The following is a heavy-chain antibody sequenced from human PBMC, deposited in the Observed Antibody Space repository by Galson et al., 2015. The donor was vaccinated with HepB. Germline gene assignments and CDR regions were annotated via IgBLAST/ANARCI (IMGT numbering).Heavy chain of an antibody. D-gene: IGHD4-23*01. CDR2: ISSSSTYT. V-gene: IGHV3-11*06. Sequence: SLRLSCAASGFTFSDYYMSWIRQAPGKGLEWVSYISSSSTYTNYADSVKGRFTISRDNAKKSLYLQINSLRAEDTAVYYCARVADADYGGHSHFDYWGQGTLVTVSS. CDR1: GFTFSDYY. CDR3: ARVADADYGGHSHFDY. J-gene: IGHJ4*02.